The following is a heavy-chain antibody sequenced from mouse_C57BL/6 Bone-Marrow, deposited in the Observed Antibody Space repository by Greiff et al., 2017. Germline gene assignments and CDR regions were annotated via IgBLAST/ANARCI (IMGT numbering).Heavy chain of an antibody. Sequence: VQLKESGPVLVKPGASVKMSCKASGYTFTDYYMNWVKQSHGKSLEWIGVINPYNGGTSYNQKFKGKATLTVDQSSSTAYMQLNSLTSEDSAVYYCARGYDYDYAMDYWGQGTSVTVSS. J-gene: IGHJ4*01. CDR2: INPYNGGT. D-gene: IGHD2-4*01. CDR1: GYTFTDYY. V-gene: IGHV1-19*01. CDR3: ARGYDYDYAMDY.